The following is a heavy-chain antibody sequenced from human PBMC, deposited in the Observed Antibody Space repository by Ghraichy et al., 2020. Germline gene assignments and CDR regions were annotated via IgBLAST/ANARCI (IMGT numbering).Heavy chain of an antibody. J-gene: IGHJ4*02. V-gene: IGHV4-34*01. CDR1: GGSFSGYY. CDR2: NNHSGST. Sequence: SQTLSLTCAVYGGSFSGYYWSWIRQPPGKGLEWIGENNHSGSTNYNPSLKSRVTISVDTSKNQFSLNLSSVTAADTAVYYCARIAYGDIDYWGQGTLVTVSS. CDR3: ARIAYGDIDY. D-gene: IGHD4-17*01.